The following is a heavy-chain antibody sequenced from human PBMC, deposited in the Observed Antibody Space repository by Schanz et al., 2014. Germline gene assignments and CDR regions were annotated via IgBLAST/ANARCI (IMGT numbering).Heavy chain of an antibody. V-gene: IGHV3-23*04. CDR3: ARRVPYSFGLDV. D-gene: IGHD1-1*01. CDR1: GFTFSSYV. Sequence: EVQVVESGGGFVQPGGSLRLSCAASGFTFSSYVMNWVRQAPGRGLEWVSFISASGDSTSYVDSVKGRFTISRDNSKNTLYLQMNSLRDEDTAMYYCARRVPYSFGLDVWGQGATVTVSS. J-gene: IGHJ6*02. CDR2: ISASGDST.